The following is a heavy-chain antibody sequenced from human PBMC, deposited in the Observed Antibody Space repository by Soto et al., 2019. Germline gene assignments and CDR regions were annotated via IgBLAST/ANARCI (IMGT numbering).Heavy chain of an antibody. Sequence: QVQLQESGPGLVRPSETLSLTCTVSGGSISRHYWSWIRQSAGKGLEWIGRMYNTGTTDYNPSLKSRLRMSIDTSKNHFSLRLSSVTAADTAVYYCARDVGYTGYEEGNPFDIWGQGTMVTVSS. V-gene: IGHV4-4*07. D-gene: IGHD5-12*01. CDR2: MYNTGTT. J-gene: IGHJ3*02. CDR1: GGSISRHY. CDR3: ARDVGYTGYEEGNPFDI.